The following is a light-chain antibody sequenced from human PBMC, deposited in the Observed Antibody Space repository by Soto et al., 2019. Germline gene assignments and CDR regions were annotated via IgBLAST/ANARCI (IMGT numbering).Light chain of an antibody. J-gene: IGKJ4*01. CDR2: DAS. CDR3: QQRSNWPPLT. CDR1: QSVSSY. Sequence: EIVLTQSPATLSLSPGEGATLSCRASQSVSSYLAWYQQKPGQAPRLLIYDASNRATGIPARFSGSGSGTDFTLTISSLEPEDFAVYYCQQRSNWPPLTFGGRTKVEIK. V-gene: IGKV3-11*01.